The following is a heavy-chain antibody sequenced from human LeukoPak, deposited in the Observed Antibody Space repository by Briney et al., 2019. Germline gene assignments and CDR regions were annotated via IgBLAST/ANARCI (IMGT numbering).Heavy chain of an antibody. V-gene: IGHV3-48*01. Sequence: PGGSLRLSCAASGFTFSDHIMNWVRQLPGKRLEWVAYVNGSGSTVYYADSVKGRFTISRDNGKSSLYLQVNSLRVEDTALYYCVRQFASWGQGTLVTVSS. J-gene: IGHJ4*02. CDR3: VRQFAS. CDR2: VNGSGSTV. CDR1: GFTFSDHI.